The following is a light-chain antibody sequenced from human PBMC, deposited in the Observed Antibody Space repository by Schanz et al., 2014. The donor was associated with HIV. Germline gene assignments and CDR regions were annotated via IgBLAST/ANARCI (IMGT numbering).Light chain of an antibody. Sequence: QSALTQPASVSGSLGQSITISCTGTSGHVGRYDYVSRYQQHPGQAPKLLIYDVTYRPSGISNRFSGSKSGYTASLTISGLQADDEADYYCSSYTTSSILFGGGTKPTVL. V-gene: IGLV2-14*03. CDR2: DVT. CDR3: SSYTTSSIL. CDR1: SGHVGRYDY. J-gene: IGLJ2*01.